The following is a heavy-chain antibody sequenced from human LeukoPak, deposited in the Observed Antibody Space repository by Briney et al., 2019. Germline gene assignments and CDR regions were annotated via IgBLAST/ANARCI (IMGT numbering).Heavy chain of an antibody. Sequence: SETLSLTCAVYGGSFSGYYWSWIRQPPGKGLEWIGEINHSGSTNYNPSLKSRVTISVDTSKNQFSLKLSSVTAADTAVYYCARGRERDGYPTNFDYWGQGTLVAVSS. V-gene: IGHV4-34*01. CDR3: ARGRERDGYPTNFDY. D-gene: IGHD5-24*01. J-gene: IGHJ4*02. CDR1: GGSFSGYY. CDR2: INHSGST.